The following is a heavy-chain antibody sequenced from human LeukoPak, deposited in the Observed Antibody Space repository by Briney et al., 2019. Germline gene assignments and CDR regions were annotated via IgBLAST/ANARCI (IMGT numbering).Heavy chain of an antibody. V-gene: IGHV3-23*01. CDR2: ISGNGGRT. D-gene: IGHD5-24*01. J-gene: IGHJ4*02. Sequence: GGSLRLSCAASGFTFSNYVMSWVRQAPGKGLEWISVISGNGGRTYYADSVKGRFTISRDNSKNTLYLQMNSLRAEDTAVYSCAKETDYNYIYYFDYWGQGTLVTVSS. CDR3: AKETDYNYIYYFDY. CDR1: GFTFSNYV.